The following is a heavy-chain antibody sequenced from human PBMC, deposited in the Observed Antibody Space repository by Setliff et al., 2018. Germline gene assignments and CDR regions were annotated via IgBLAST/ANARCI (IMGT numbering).Heavy chain of an antibody. CDR1: GFSLNTNTMF. CDR2: IDWDDDK. D-gene: IGHD3-10*01. CDR3: ARAGGGYYGSGSYWSRGVFDY. J-gene: IGHJ4*02. V-gene: IGHV2-70*11. Sequence: SGPTLVNPTQTLTLTCTFSGFSLNTNTMFVSWIRQSPGKALEWLARIDWDDDKYYSASLKTRLTISKDTSKNQVVLTMTNMDPVDTATYYCARAGGGYYGSGSYWSRGVFDYWGQGTLVTVSS.